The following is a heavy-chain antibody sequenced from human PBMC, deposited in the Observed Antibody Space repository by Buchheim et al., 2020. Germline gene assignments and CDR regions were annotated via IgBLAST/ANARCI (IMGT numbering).Heavy chain of an antibody. CDR3: ARAWLYGDPREIPPGDY. J-gene: IGHJ4*02. V-gene: IGHV1-2*02. CDR2: INPNSGGT. CDR1: GYTFTGYY. D-gene: IGHD4-17*01. Sequence: QVQLVQSGAEVKKPGASVKVSCKASGYTFTGYYMHWVRRAPGQGLEWMGWINPNSGGTNYAQKFKGRVTMTRDTSISTAYMELSRLRSDDTAVYYCARAWLYGDPREIPPGDYWGQGTL.